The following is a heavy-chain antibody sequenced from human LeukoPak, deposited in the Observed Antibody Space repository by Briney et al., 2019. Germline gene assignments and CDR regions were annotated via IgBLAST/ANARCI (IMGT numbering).Heavy chain of an antibody. CDR1: GYTFTHHG. V-gene: IGHV1-18*01. D-gene: IGHD2-21*02. J-gene: IGHJ4*02. Sequence: ASVKVSCKASGYTFTHHGITWVRQAPGQGLEWMGWISAYNGDTKYAQKVQGRVTMTTDTSTSTAYMELSSLRSEDTAVYYCATRSGGDDYWGQGTLVTVSS. CDR2: ISAYNGDT. CDR3: ATRSGGDDY.